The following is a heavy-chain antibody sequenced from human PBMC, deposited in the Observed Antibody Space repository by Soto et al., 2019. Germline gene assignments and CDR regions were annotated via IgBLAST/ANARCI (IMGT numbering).Heavy chain of an antibody. CDR3: ARGVSPLLVFTMVRGIILDY. Sequence: PSETLSLTCTVSGGSISSGDYYWSWIRQPPGKGLEWIGYIYYSGSTYYNPSLKSRVTISVDTSKNQFSLNLNSVTAADTAVYYCARGVSPLLVFTMVRGIILDYWGQGALVTVSS. J-gene: IGHJ4*02. CDR2: IYYSGST. D-gene: IGHD3-10*01. CDR1: GGSISSGDYY. V-gene: IGHV4-30-4*01.